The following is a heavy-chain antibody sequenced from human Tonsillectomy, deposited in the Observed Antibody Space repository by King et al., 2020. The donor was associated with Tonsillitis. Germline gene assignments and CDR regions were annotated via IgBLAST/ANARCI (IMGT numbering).Heavy chain of an antibody. D-gene: IGHD6-6*01. V-gene: IGHV4-4*07. J-gene: IGHJ6*02. CDR1: GGSISSYY. CDR2: IYTSGST. CDR3: AGGGSSYYYYYVMDV. Sequence: QLQESGPGLVKPSETLSLTCTVSGGSISSYYWSWIRQPAGKGLEWIGRIYTSGSTNYNPSLKSRVTMSVDTSKNQFSLKLSSVTAADTAVYYCAGGGSSYYYYYVMDVWGHGTTVTVSS.